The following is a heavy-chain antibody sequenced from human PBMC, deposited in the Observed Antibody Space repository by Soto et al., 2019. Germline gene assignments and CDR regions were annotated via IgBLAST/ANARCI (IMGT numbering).Heavy chain of an antibody. Sequence: GGSLRLSCAASGFTFSNYAMSWVRQAPGKGLEWVSGIVPSGGSTYYADSVKGRFTISRDNSQNTVYVQMNSLRAEDTALYYCTRSARTLDYWGQGTLVTVSS. CDR2: IVPSGGST. CDR3: TRSARTLDY. J-gene: IGHJ4*02. CDR1: GFTFSNYA. V-gene: IGHV3-23*01.